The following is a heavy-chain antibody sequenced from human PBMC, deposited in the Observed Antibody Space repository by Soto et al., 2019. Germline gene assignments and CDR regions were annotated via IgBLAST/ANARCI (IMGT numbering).Heavy chain of an antibody. CDR1: GGTFSSYT. J-gene: IGHJ5*02. CDR2: IIPILGIA. D-gene: IGHD3-22*01. Sequence: QVQLVQSGAEVKKPGSSVKVSCKASGGTFSSYTISWVRQAPGQGLEWMGRIIPILGIANYAQKFQGRVTITAXXSXSXXYMELSSLRSEDTAVYYCARGGGYYDSSGKSRFDPWGQGTLVTVSS. CDR3: ARGGGYYDSSGKSRFDP. V-gene: IGHV1-69*02.